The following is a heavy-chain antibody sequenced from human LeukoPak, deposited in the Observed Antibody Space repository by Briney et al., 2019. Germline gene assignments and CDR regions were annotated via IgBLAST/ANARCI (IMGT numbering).Heavy chain of an antibody. V-gene: IGHV1-2*02. Sequence: GASVKVSCKASGYTFTGYYMHWVRQAPGQGLVWMGWINPNSGGTNYAQKFQGRVTMTRDTSISTAYMELSRLRSDDTAVYYCARDPEYCSSTSCYVNWFDPWGQGTLVTVSS. CDR1: GYTFTGYY. D-gene: IGHD2-2*01. CDR2: INPNSGGT. CDR3: ARDPEYCSSTSCYVNWFDP. J-gene: IGHJ5*02.